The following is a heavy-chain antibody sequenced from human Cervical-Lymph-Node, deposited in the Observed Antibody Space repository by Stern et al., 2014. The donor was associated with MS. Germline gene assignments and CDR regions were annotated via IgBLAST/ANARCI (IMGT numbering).Heavy chain of an antibody. D-gene: IGHD6-13*01. V-gene: IGHV3-9*01. Sequence: EVQLVESGGGLVQPGRSLRLSCAASGFTFDDYALHWVRQAPGKGLEWVSGISWHSGRIGYADSVKGRFTISRDNAKNSLYLQMNSLRPEDTALYYCAKDWAPGIAAAGTNQFQHWGQGTLVTVSS. CDR2: ISWHSGRI. CDR1: GFTFDDYA. J-gene: IGHJ1*01. CDR3: AKDWAPGIAAAGTNQFQH.